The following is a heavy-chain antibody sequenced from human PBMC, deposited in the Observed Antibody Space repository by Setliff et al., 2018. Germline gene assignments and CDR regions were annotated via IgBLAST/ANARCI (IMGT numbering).Heavy chain of an antibody. CDR2: SEST. D-gene: IGHD4-17*01. Sequence: PSETLSLTCTVSGGSVTSSGSYWGWIRQTPGKGLEWMGTSESTYYNPSLKGRVTISVDRPKNQFSLKLSSVTAADTAIYYCARLSTLTRWYELGAFDIWGQGTMVTVS. CDR3: ARLSTLTRWYELGAFDI. J-gene: IGHJ3*02. CDR1: GGSVTSSGSY. V-gene: IGHV4-39*01.